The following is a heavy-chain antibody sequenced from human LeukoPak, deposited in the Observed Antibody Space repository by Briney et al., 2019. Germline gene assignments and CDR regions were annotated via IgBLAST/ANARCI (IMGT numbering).Heavy chain of an antibody. Sequence: PGGSLRLSCVASGFTFTKCAMSWIRQAPGKGLEWVAIITAAGDTAYYADSVKGRFTISRDNSRNTVYMQMDSLRAEATAIYYCAGDRNSDWYSPLDYWGQGSQVTVSP. CDR3: AGDRNSDWYSPLDY. V-gene: IGHV3-23*01. CDR2: ITAAGDTA. J-gene: IGHJ4*02. CDR1: GFTFTKCA. D-gene: IGHD6-19*01.